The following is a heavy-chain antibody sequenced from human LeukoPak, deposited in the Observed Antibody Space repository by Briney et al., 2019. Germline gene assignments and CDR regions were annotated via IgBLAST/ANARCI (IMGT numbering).Heavy chain of an antibody. J-gene: IGHJ4*01. CDR3: ASHGSSGHDPLT. D-gene: IGHD5-12*01. CDR1: GDSIRSYY. V-gene: IGHV4-59*08. Sequence: SETLSLTCTVSGDSIRSYYWNWIRRPPGKGLEWIGYIYYTGSTSYNPSLKSRVTISLDTSKSQFSLRLASVTAADTAVYYCASHGSSGHDPLTWGQGTLVTVSS. CDR2: IYYTGST.